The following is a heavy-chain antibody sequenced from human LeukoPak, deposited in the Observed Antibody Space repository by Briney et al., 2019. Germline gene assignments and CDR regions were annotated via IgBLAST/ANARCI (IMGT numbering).Heavy chain of an antibody. V-gene: IGHV4-38-2*02. CDR3: ARIDWEQPLDY. D-gene: IGHD1-26*01. J-gene: IGHJ4*02. CDR1: GYSISSGYY. Sequence: PSETLSLTCTVSGYSISSGYYWGWIRQSPGKGLEWIGSIYNSGNTYYNPSLKSRVTISVDTSNNQFSLKLTSVTAADTAVYYCARIDWEQPLDYWGQGTRVTVSS. CDR2: IYNSGNT.